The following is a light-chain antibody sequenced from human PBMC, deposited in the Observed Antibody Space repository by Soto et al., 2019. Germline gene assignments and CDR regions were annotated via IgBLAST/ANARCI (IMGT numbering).Light chain of an antibody. CDR2: WAS. Sequence: DIVMTQSPDSLAVSLGERATINCKSSQSVLYSSNNKNYLAWYQQKPGQPPKLLIYWASTRESGVPDRFSGSGSGTDFTLTISSLQAEDVAVYYYQQYYSIPLTIGGGTQVEIK. J-gene: IGKJ4*01. CDR3: QQYYSIPLT. CDR1: QSVLYSSNNKNY. V-gene: IGKV4-1*01.